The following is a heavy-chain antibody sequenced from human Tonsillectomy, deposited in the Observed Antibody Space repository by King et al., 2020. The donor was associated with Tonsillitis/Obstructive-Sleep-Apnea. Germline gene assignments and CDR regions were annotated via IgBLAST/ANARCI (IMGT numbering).Heavy chain of an antibody. Sequence: VQLVESGGGVVQPGRSLRLSCAASGFTFSSYGMHWVRQAPGKGLEGVAVIWYDGSNKYYADSVKGRFTISRDNSKNTLYLQMNSLRAEDTAVYYCARDCGGDYPCYFDYWGQGTLVTVSS. V-gene: IGHV3-33*01. CDR2: IWYDGSNK. D-gene: IGHD2-21*02. CDR1: GFTFSSYG. CDR3: ARDCGGDYPCYFDY. J-gene: IGHJ4*02.